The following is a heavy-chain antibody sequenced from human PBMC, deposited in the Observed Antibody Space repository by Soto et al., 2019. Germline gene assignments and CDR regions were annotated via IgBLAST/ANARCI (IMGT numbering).Heavy chain of an antibody. CDR2: IYWDDDK. CDR3: AHKGGGDRILDY. V-gene: IGHV2-5*02. J-gene: IGHJ4*02. D-gene: IGHD3-16*01. CDR1: GFSLSTRGVG. Sequence: QITLKESGPTLVKPTQTLTLTCTFSGFSLSTRGVGVGWIRQPPGKALEWLAIIYWDDDKRYSPSLKSRLTITKDTSKTQVVLTMPNMDPVGTAPYYCAHKGGGDRILDYWGQGTLVTVSS.